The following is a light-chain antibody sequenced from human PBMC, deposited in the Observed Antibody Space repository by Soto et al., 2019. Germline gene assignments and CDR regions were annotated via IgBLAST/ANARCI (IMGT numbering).Light chain of an antibody. CDR2: EVS. CDR3: SSYAGSNNFVV. CDR1: SSDVGAYNY. V-gene: IGLV2-8*01. Sequence: QSVLTQPPSASGSPGQSVTISCTGSSSDVGAYNYVYWYQQHPGKAPKLMIYEVSKRPSGVPDRFSGSKSGNTASLTVSGLQAADEADYYCSSYAGSNNFVVFGGGTKITVL. J-gene: IGLJ2*01.